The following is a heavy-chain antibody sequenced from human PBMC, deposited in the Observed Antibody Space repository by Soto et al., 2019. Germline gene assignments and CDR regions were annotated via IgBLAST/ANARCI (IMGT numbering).Heavy chain of an antibody. Sequence: PGESLKISCKGSGYSFTSYWIGWVRQMPGKGLEWMGIIYPGDSDTRYSPSFQGQVTISADKSISTAYLQWSSLKASDTAMYYCATSRVYYYDSSGYNYYYYYGMDVWGQGTTGTVSS. CDR2: IYPGDSDT. CDR1: GYSFTSYW. J-gene: IGHJ6*02. V-gene: IGHV5-51*01. D-gene: IGHD3-22*01. CDR3: ATSRVYYYDSSGYNYYYYYGMDV.